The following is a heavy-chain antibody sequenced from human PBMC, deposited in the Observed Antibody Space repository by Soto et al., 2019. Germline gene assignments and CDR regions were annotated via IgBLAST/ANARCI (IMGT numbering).Heavy chain of an antibody. CDR3: ARDHSSSWYPLLPYYYYGMDV. J-gene: IGHJ6*02. CDR2: TYYRSKWYN. D-gene: IGHD6-13*01. V-gene: IGHV6-1*01. Sequence: SQTLSLTCAISGDSVSSNSAAWNWIRQSPSRGLEWLGRTYYRSKWYNDYAVSVKSRITINPDTSKNQFSLQLNSVTPEDTAVYYCARDHSSSWYPLLPYYYYGMDVWGQGTTVTVSS. CDR1: GDSVSSNSAA.